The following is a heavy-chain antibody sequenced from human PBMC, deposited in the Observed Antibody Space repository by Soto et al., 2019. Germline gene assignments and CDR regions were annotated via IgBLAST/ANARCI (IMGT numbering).Heavy chain of an antibody. CDR1: GFTVSSGY. V-gene: IGHV3-53*01. CDR2: INNGGTT. CDR3: ARPDFWRYGMDV. Sequence: EVQVVESGGGLIQPGGSLRLSCAASGFTVSSGYMSWVRQAPGMGLEWVSIINNGGTTYYADSVKGRFTISRDKSKNTLYLQMNSLRAEDTAVYYCARPDFWRYGMDVWGQGTTVTVSS. D-gene: IGHD3-3*01. J-gene: IGHJ6*02.